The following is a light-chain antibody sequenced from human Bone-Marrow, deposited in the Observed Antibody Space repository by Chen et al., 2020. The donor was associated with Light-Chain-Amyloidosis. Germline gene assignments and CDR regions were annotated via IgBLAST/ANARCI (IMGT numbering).Light chain of an antibody. CDR1: DLPTKY. Sequence: SYELTQPPSVSVSPGQTARITCSGDDLPTKYAYWYQQKPGQAPVLVIHRDTERPAGISERFSGSSSGTTATLTLSGVQAEDEDDYHCQSADSSGTYEVIFGGGTKLTVL. CDR3: QSADSSGTYEVI. J-gene: IGLJ2*01. CDR2: RDT. V-gene: IGLV3-25*03.